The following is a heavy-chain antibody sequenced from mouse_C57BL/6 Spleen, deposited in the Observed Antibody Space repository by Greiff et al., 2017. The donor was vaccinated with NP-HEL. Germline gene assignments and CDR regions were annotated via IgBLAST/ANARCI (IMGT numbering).Heavy chain of an antibody. V-gene: IGHV5-17*01. CDR3: ARGVTEWYFDV. CDR1: GFTFSDYG. J-gene: IGHJ1*03. D-gene: IGHD2-1*01. CDR2: ISSGSSTI. Sequence: EVTLVESGGGLVKPGGSLKLSCAASGFTFSDYGMHWVRQAPEKGLEWVAYISSGSSTIYYADTVKGRSTISRDNAKNTPFLQMTSLRSEDTAMYYCARGVTEWYFDVWGTGTTVTVSS.